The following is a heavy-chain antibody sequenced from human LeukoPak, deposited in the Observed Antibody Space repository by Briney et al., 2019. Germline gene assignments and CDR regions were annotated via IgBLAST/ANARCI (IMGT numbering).Heavy chain of an antibody. CDR3: ARSRYYDFWSGYSDFDY. V-gene: IGHV1-8*01. CDR1: GYTFTSYD. CDR2: MNPNSGNT. Sequence: ASVKVSCKASGYTFTSYDINWVRQATGQGLEWMGWMNPNSGNTGYAQKFQGRVTMTRNTSISTAYMELSSLRSEDTAVYYCARSRYYDFWSGYSDFDYWGQGTLVTVSS. D-gene: IGHD3-3*01. J-gene: IGHJ4*02.